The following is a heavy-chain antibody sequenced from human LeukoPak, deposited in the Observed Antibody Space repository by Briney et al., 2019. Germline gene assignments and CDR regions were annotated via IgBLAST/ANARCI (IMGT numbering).Heavy chain of an antibody. CDR1: GGSISSGGYY. CDR3: ARWPDDYDANDAFDI. D-gene: IGHD4-17*01. J-gene: IGHJ3*02. CDR2: IYYSGST. V-gene: IGHV4-31*03. Sequence: PSETLSLTCTVSGGSISSGGYYWSWIRQHPGKGLEWIGYIYYSGSTYYNPSLKSRVTISVDTSKNQFSLKLSSVTAADTAVYYCARWPDDYDANDAFDIWGQGTMVTVSS.